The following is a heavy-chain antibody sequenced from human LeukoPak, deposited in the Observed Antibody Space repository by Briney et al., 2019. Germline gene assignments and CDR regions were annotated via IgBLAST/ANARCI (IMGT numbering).Heavy chain of an antibody. CDR3: ARGYHSFDS. J-gene: IGHJ4*02. D-gene: IGHD2-2*01. CDR2: IKQDGSEK. CDR1: GFTITNHW. V-gene: IGHV3-7*03. Sequence: GGSLRLSCAVSGFTITNHWMSWVRQAPGKGLEWVANIKQDGSEKYYVDSVKGRFTISRDNGKNSLYLQMNSLKTEDTAVYYCARGYHSFDSWGPGTLVTVSS.